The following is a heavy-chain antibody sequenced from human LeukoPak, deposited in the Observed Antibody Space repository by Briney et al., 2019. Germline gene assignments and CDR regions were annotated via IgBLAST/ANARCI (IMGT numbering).Heavy chain of an antibody. Sequence: SETLSLTCTVSGGSVSSGSYYWSWIRQPPGKGLEWIGYIYYSGGTNYNPSLKSRVTISVDTSKNQFSLKLSSVTAADTAVYYCAREVLGYSNASWFDPWGQGTLVTVSS. CDR1: GGSVSSGSYY. D-gene: IGHD4-11*01. J-gene: IGHJ5*02. CDR2: IYYSGGT. V-gene: IGHV4-61*01. CDR3: AREVLGYSNASWFDP.